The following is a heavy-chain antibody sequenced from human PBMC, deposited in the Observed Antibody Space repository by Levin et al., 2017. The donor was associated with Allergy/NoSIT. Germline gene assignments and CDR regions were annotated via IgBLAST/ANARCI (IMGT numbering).Heavy chain of an antibody. CDR3: ARDFYLAY. V-gene: IGHV3-30*04. CDR2: ISYDGSNK. Sequence: PGGSLRLSCAASGFTFSSYAMHWVRQAPGKGLEWVAVISYDGSNKYYADSVKGRFTISRDNSKNTLYLQMNSLRAEDTAVYYCARDFYLAYWGQGTLVTVSS. CDR1: GFTFSSYA. J-gene: IGHJ4*02.